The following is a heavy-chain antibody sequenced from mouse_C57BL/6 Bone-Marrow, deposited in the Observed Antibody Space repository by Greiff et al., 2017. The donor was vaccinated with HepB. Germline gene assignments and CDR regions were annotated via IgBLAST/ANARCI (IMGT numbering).Heavy chain of an antibody. V-gene: IGHV5S21*01. CDR3: ARVLYDGYYDYAMDY. CDR2: ISSGGDYI. CDR1: GFTFSSYA. Sequence: EVKVVESGEGLVKPGGSLKLSCAASGFTFSSYAMSWVRQTPEKRLEWVAYISSGGDYIYYADNVKGRFTISRDNAKNNLYLQMSHLKSEDTAMYYCARVLYDGYYDYAMDYWGQGTSVTVSS. J-gene: IGHJ4*01. D-gene: IGHD2-3*01.